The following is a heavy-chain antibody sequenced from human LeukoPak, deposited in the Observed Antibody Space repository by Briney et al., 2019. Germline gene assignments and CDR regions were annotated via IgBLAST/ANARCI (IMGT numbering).Heavy chain of an antibody. CDR3: ATSADSSGND. CDR2: IKGDGSYK. J-gene: IGHJ4*02. V-gene: IGHV3-7*03. Sequence: GGSLRLSRAASGFTFSNYWMSWVRQAPGKGLEWVANIKGDGSYKYYVDSVKGRFTISRDNAKSSVYLQMNTLRAEDTAVYYCATSADSSGNDWGQGTLVTVSS. CDR1: GFTFSNYW. D-gene: IGHD3-22*01.